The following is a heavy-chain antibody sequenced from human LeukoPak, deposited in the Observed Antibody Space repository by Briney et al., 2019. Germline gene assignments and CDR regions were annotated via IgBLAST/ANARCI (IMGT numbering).Heavy chain of an antibody. CDR3: ARDGYYYDSSGYSGDAFDN. J-gene: IGHJ3*02. CDR2: IYYSGST. CDR1: GGSISSGGYY. D-gene: IGHD3-22*01. Sequence: SETLSLTCTVSGGSISSGGYYWSWIRQHPGKGLEWIGYIYYSGSTYYNPSPKSRVTISVDTSKNQFSLKLSSVTAADTAVYYCARDGYYYDSSGYSGDAFDNWGQGTMVTVSS. V-gene: IGHV4-31*03.